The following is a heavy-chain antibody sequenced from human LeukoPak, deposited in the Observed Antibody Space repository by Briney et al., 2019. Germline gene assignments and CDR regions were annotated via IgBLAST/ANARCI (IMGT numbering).Heavy chain of an antibody. Sequence: AGGSLRLSCAASGFTFTNYVMTWVRQAPGKGLEWVSTISGSGGNTFYADSVKGRFTISRDNSKNTLYLQMSSLRAEDTAIYYCAKGGHSFYDTSDYWGQGTLVTVSS. V-gene: IGHV3-23*01. D-gene: IGHD3-22*01. CDR1: GFTFTNYV. J-gene: IGHJ4*02. CDR2: ISGSGGNT. CDR3: AKGGHSFYDTSDY.